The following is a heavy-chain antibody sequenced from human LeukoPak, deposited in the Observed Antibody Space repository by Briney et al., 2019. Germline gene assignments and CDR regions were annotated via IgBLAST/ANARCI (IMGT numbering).Heavy chain of an antibody. Sequence: PVWAVTLSCPASGCTLSRYGMLWVGQAPGKGLTGVAFIRYDGSNKYYADSVKGRFTISRDNSKNTLYLQMNSLRAEDTAVYYCAKERVAVAGPYFDYWGQGTLVTVSS. D-gene: IGHD6-19*01. CDR3: AKERVAVAGPYFDY. CDR1: GCTLSRYG. V-gene: IGHV3-30*02. CDR2: IRYDGSNK. J-gene: IGHJ4*02.